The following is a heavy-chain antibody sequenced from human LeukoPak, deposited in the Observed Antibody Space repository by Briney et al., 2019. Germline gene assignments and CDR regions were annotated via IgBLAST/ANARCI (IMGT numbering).Heavy chain of an antibody. CDR3: ARVDDSSGYQYSWFDP. J-gene: IGHJ5*02. CDR1: GDSISGYY. D-gene: IGHD3-22*01. V-gene: IGHV4-59*01. Sequence: PSETLSLTCAVSGDSISGYYWSWIRQPPGRGLEWIGSIYYSGSTNYNPSLKSRVTISVDTSKNQFSLKPSSVTAADTAVYYCARVDDSSGYQYSWFDPWGQGTLVTVSS. CDR2: IYYSGST.